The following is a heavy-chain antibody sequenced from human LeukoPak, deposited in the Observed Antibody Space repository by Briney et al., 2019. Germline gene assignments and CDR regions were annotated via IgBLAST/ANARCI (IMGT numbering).Heavy chain of an antibody. Sequence: GGSLRLSCAASGFNFSSYAMHWVRQAPGKGLEYVSAISSTGTSTYYANSVKGRFTISRDNSKNTLYLQMGSLRGEDMAVYYCARVGKTSSAYWGQGTLVTVSS. J-gene: IGHJ4*02. V-gene: IGHV3-64*01. CDR1: GFNFSSYA. CDR2: ISSTGTST. CDR3: ARVGKTSSAY.